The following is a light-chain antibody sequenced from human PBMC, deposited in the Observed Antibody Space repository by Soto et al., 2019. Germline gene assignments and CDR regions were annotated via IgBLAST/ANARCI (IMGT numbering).Light chain of an antibody. CDR3: QQRSNWPPYVDARTTWT. CDR1: QSVSSY. J-gene: IGKJ1*01. Sequence: EIVLTQSPATLSLSPGERATLSCRASQSVSSYLAWYQQKPGQAPRLLLYDASNRATGIPARLSGSGSGTDFTLTISSLAPEDFAVYYCQQRSNWPPYVDARTTWTFGQGKQVEIQ. CDR2: DAS. V-gene: IGKV3-11*01.